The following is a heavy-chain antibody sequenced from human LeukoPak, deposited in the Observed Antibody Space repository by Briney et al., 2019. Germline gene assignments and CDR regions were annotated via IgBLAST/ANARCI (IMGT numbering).Heavy chain of an antibody. CDR2: ISGSGGST. J-gene: IGHJ4*02. V-gene: IGHV3-23*01. CDR1: GFTFSSYS. D-gene: IGHD4-17*01. Sequence: SGGSLRLSCAASGFTFSSYSMTWVRQAPGKGLEWVSVISGSGGSTYYADSVKGRFTISRDNSKNTLYLQMNSLRAEDTAVYYCARKGDYGDYFDYRGQGTLVTVSS. CDR3: ARKGDYGDYFDY.